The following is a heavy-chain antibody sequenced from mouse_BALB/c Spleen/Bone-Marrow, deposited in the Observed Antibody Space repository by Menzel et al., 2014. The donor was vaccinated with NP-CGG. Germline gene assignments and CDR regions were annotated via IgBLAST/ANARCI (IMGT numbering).Heavy chain of an antibody. CDR1: GFTFRDFY. D-gene: IGHD2-10*02. J-gene: IGHJ3*01. CDR3: ARDVGYGNYFVY. Sequence: EVKLVESGGDLVQPGDSLRLSCATSGFTFRDFYMEWVRQPPGKRLEWIATSRNRAKYYTTEYSASVKGRFIVSRDTSQSVLYLQMNALRAEDTAIYYCARDVGYGNYFVYWGQGTLVTVSA. CDR2: SRNRAKYYTT. V-gene: IGHV7-1*02.